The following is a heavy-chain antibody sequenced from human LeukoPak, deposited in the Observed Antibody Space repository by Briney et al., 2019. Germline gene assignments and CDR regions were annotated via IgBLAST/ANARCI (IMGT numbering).Heavy chain of an antibody. CDR3: AIGAIGSRAVGHY. Sequence: SQTLSLTCTVSGGSISSGSYYWSWIRQPAGKGLEWIGRIYTSGSTNYNPSLKSRVTISVDTSKNQFSLKLSSVTAADTAVYYCAIGAIGSRAVGHYWGQGTLVTVSS. D-gene: IGHD3-16*02. CDR2: IYTSGST. V-gene: IGHV4-61*02. J-gene: IGHJ4*02. CDR1: GGSISSGSYY.